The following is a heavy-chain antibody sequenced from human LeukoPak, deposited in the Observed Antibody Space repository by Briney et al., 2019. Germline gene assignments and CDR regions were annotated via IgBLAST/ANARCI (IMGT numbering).Heavy chain of an antibody. Sequence: GGSLRLSCAASGFTFSSYGMNWVPQAPGKGLEWLSYISSGGNNIYYADSVKGRFTISRDNAKNSLSLQMNSLRAEDTAVYFCAGYGDYKANLDIIDYWGQGTLVTVSS. CDR2: ISSGGNNI. CDR3: AGYGDYKANLDIIDY. CDR1: GFTFSSYG. V-gene: IGHV3-48*03. J-gene: IGHJ4*02. D-gene: IGHD4-17*01.